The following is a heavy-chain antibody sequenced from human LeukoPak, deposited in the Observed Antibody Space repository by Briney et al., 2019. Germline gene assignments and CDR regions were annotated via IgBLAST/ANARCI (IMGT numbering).Heavy chain of an antibody. D-gene: IGHD6-13*01. CDR3: TRHTTAATGTAFDI. CDR1: GFPFSASA. CDR2: IRIKANSYAT. J-gene: IGHJ3*02. V-gene: IGHV3-73*01. Sequence: GGSLRLSCAASGFPFSASAIHWVRQASGKGLEWIGRIRIKANSYATAYAASVKGRFTISRDDSKNTAYLETNSLKTEDTAVYYCTRHTTAATGTAFDIWGQGTVVTVSS.